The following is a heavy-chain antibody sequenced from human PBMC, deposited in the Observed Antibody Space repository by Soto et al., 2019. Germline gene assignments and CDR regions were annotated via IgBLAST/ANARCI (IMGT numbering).Heavy chain of an antibody. CDR3: ARGRIAAAGRWFDP. V-gene: IGHV3-48*01. D-gene: IGHD6-13*01. J-gene: IGHJ5*02. CDR2: ISSSSSTI. CDR1: GFTFSSYS. Sequence: GSLRLSCAASGFTFSSYSMNWVRQAPGKGLEWVSYISSSSSTIYYADSVKGRFTISRDNAKNSLYLQMNSLRAEDTAVYYCARGRIAAAGRWFDPWGQGTLVTVSS.